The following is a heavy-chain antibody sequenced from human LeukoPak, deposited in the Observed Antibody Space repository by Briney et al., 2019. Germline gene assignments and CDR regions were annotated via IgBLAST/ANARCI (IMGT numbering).Heavy chain of an antibody. V-gene: IGHV1-18*01. CDR3: ARDANEVNSCSGGSCYGHY. CDR2: ISAYNGNT. J-gene: IGHJ4*02. Sequence: ASVKVSCKASGYTFTSYGISWVRQAPGQGLEWMGWISAYNGNTNYAQKLQGRVTMTTDTSTSTAYMELRSLRSDDTAVYYCARDANEVNSCSGGSCYGHYWGQGTLVTVSS. D-gene: IGHD2-15*01. CDR1: GYTFTSYG.